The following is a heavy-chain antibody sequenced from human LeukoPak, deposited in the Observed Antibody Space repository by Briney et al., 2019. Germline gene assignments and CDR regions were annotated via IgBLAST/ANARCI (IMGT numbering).Heavy chain of an antibody. CDR3: ASLVRGKVDY. Sequence: TSETLSLTCTISGYSISSGYYWGWIRQPPGKGLEWIGSIYNSGSTYYNPSLKSRVTISVDTSKNQFSLKLSSVTAADTAVYYCASLVRGKVDYWGQGTLVTVSS. D-gene: IGHD3-10*01. V-gene: IGHV4-38-2*02. CDR2: IYNSGST. J-gene: IGHJ4*02. CDR1: GYSISSGYY.